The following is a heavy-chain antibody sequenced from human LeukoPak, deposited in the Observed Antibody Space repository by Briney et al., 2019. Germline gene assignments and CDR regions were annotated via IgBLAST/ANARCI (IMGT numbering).Heavy chain of an antibody. V-gene: IGHV4-39*01. CDR1: GGSISSGDYY. J-gene: IGHJ4*02. D-gene: IGHD4-17*01. CDR3: ARHTNYQDYGDQALDY. CDR2: SYYSGST. Sequence: PSETLSLTCTVSGGSISSGDYYWGWFRQPPGKGLEWIGRSYYSGSTYYNPSLKSRVTISVDTSKNQFSLKLSSVTAADTAVYYCARHTNYQDYGDQALDYWGQGTLVTVSS.